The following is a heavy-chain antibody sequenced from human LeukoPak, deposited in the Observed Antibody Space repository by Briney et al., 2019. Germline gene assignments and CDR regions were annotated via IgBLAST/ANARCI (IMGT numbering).Heavy chain of an antibody. Sequence: GGSLRLSCAASGFTFSSYSMNWVRQAPGKGLEWVSYISSSSSTIYYADSVKGRFTISRDNAKNSLYLQMNSLRAEDTAVYYCARDAQHDFWSGYYKRRPSGYFDLWGRGTLVTVSS. D-gene: IGHD3-3*01. J-gene: IGHJ2*01. CDR2: ISSSSSTI. CDR1: GFTFSSYS. CDR3: ARDAQHDFWSGYYKRRPSGYFDL. V-gene: IGHV3-48*04.